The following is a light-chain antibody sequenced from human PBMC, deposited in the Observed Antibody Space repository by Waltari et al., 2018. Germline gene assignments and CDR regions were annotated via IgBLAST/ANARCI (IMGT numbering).Light chain of an antibody. CDR3: QSYDSSLSALV. CDR1: SSNIGAGYD. Sequence: QSVLTQPPSVSGAPGQRVTISCTGSSSNIGAGYDVHWYQQLPGTAPKLLIYGKRNLPSGVPDRLSGSKSGTSASLAITGLQAEDEADYYCQSYDSSLSALVFGGGTKLTVL. V-gene: IGLV1-40*01. J-gene: IGLJ2*01. CDR2: GKR.